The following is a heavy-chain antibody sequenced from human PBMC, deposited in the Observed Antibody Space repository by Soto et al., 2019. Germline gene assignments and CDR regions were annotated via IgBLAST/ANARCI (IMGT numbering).Heavy chain of an antibody. CDR1: GGSFSDHV. Sequence: QVQLVQSGAEVKKPGSSVKVSCKASGGSFSDHVINWVRQAPGQGPEWMGGIIPMFRTTNSTQKFQGRVTITADESTNTGYMELRSLTSEDTAVYYCASRVRGYLGKGAPFDHWGQGTVVTVSS. D-gene: IGHD3-10*01. CDR2: IIPMFRTT. CDR3: ASRVRGYLGKGAPFDH. J-gene: IGHJ4*02. V-gene: IGHV1-69*01.